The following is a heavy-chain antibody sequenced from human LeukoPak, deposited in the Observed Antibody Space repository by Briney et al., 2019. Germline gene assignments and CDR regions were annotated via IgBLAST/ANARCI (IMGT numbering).Heavy chain of an antibody. CDR2: IYYCGST. J-gene: IGHJ4*02. CDR1: GGSISSYY. V-gene: IGHV4-59*01. Sequence: PSETLSLTCTVSGGSISSYYWSWIRQPPGKGLEWIGYIYYCGSTNYNPSLKSRVTISVDTSKNQFSLKLSSVTAAVTAVYYCARASRGEDYIFDYWAREPWSPSPQ. CDR3: ARASRGEDYIFDY. D-gene: IGHD4-11*01.